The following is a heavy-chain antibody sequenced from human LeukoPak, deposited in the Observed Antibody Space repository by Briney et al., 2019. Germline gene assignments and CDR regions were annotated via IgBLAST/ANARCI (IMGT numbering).Heavy chain of an antibody. Sequence: GGSLRLSCAASGFTVSGDYMSWVRQAPGKGLEWVSVMYSGGATYYSDSVKGRFTISRDNAKNSLYLQMHSLRSDDTAVYYCAKDPSGVAVYYFQFWGQGTLVTVSS. J-gene: IGHJ4*02. D-gene: IGHD6-19*01. V-gene: IGHV3-53*05. CDR1: GFTVSGDY. CDR3: AKDPSGVAVYYFQF. CDR2: MYSGGAT.